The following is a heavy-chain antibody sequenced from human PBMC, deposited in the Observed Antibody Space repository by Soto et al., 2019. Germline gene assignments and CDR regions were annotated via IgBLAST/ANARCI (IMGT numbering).Heavy chain of an antibody. V-gene: IGHV4-31*03. Sequence: SETLSLTCTVSGGSISSGGYYWSWIRQHPGKDLEWIGYIYYSGSTYYNPSLKSRVPISVDTSKNQFSLKLSSVTAADTAVYFCSRAVGGHKARVAALFDYWGQGTLVTVSS. CDR1: GGSISSGGYY. D-gene: IGHD2-15*01. CDR3: SRAVGGHKARVAALFDY. J-gene: IGHJ4*02. CDR2: IYYSGST.